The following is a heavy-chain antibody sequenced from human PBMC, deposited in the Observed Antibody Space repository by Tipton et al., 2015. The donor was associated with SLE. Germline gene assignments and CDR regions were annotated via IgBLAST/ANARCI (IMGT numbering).Heavy chain of an antibody. V-gene: IGHV4-4*07. CDR3: AREERWGDKDFYYGMDV. J-gene: IGHJ6*02. CDR2: IYSSGST. Sequence: TLSLTCTVSGCSISSYYWSWIRQPAGQGLEWIGRIYSSGSTNYNPSLKSRVTMSVDTSKNQFSLKLSSVTAADTAVYYCAREERWGDKDFYYGMDVWGQGTTVTVSS. D-gene: IGHD3-16*01. CDR1: GCSISSYY.